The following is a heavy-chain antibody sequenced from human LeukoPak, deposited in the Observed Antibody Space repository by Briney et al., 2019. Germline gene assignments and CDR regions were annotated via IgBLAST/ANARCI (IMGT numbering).Heavy chain of an antibody. Sequence: GGSLRLSCAASGFTVSSNYMSWVRQAPGKGLEWVSTISGSGGSTYYPDSVKGRFTISRDNSKNTLSLQMSSLRADDTAVYYCAKDLATTEGAFDIWGQGTMVTVSS. J-gene: IGHJ3*02. D-gene: IGHD1-26*01. CDR3: AKDLATTEGAFDI. CDR1: GFTVSSNY. CDR2: ISGSGGST. V-gene: IGHV3-23*01.